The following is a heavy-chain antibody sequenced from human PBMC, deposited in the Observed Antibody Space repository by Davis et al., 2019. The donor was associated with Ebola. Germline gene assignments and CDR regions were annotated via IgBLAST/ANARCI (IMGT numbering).Heavy chain of an antibody. D-gene: IGHD3-16*01. Sequence: GESLKISCAASGFTFYRYEMNWVRQAPGKGLEWVAVISYDGSKKYYADSVKGRFTISRDNSKNTLYLQMNSLRAEDTAVYYCAKDGAIDYWGQGTLVTVSS. V-gene: IGHV3-30*18. CDR2: ISYDGSKK. CDR3: AKDGAIDY. CDR1: GFTFYRYE. J-gene: IGHJ4*02.